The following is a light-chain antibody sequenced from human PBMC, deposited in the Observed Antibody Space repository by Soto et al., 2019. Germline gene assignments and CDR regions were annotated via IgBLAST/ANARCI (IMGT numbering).Light chain of an antibody. V-gene: IGLV2-23*01. J-gene: IGLJ2*01. CDR3: CSYVDPGTVL. CDR2: KVN. CDR1: SSDVGNYDL. Sequence: QSALTQPASVSGSPGQSITISCTGTSSDVGNYDLVSWYQQTPGKAPKLIIYKVNQRPSGVYDRFSGSKSANTAPLTIAGLQAEDEDDYSCCSYVDPGTVLFGGGTKLTVL.